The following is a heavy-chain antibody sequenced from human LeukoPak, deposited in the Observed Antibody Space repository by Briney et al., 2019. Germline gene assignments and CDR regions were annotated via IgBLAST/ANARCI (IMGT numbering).Heavy chain of an antibody. Sequence: ASVKVSCKASGGTFSSYAISWVRQAPGQGLEWMGGIIPIFGTANYAQKFQGRVTITADKSTSTAYMELSRLRSDDTAVYYCARPSYDSGDDAFDIWGQGTMVTVSS. CDR1: GGTFSSYA. CDR3: ARPSYDSGDDAFDI. J-gene: IGHJ3*02. V-gene: IGHV1-69*06. CDR2: IIPIFGTA. D-gene: IGHD5-12*01.